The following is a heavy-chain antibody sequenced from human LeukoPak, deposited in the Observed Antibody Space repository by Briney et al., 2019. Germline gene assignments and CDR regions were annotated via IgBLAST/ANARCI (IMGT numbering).Heavy chain of an antibody. CDR1: GYTFTGYY. Sequence: GASVKVSCKASGYTFTGYYMHWVRPAPGQGLEWMGWINPNSGGTNYAQKFQGRVTMTRDTSISTAYMELSRLRSDDTAVYYCARVAKSGSYQSYYYYGMDVWGQGTTVTVSS. CDR2: INPNSGGT. CDR3: ARVAKSGSYQSYYYYGMDV. D-gene: IGHD1-26*01. V-gene: IGHV1-2*02. J-gene: IGHJ6*02.